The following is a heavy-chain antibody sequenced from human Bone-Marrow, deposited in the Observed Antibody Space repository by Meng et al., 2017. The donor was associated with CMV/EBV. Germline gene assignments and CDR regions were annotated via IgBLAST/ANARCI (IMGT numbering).Heavy chain of an antibody. CDR3: ARYAAPVNYCGVDWFDP. D-gene: IGHD4-23*01. J-gene: IGHJ5*02. CDR1: VYCFTSNC. CDR2: INSCGGST. Sequence: GASFTLSATSAVYCFTSNCICWWRQPPAQRVVWLLRINSCGGSTSYEQKFQSRVTITRDTSTSKVSMELSCLRSEDTAVYYCARYAAPVNYCGVDWFDPWGQGTLVTVSS. V-gene: IGHV1-46*01.